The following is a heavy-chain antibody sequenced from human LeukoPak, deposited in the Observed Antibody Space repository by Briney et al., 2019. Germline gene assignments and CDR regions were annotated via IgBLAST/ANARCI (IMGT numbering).Heavy chain of an antibody. Sequence: QAGGSLRLSCAASGFTFSSYEMNWVRQAPGKGLEWVSYISSSGSTIYYADSVKGRFTISRDNAKNSLYLQMNSLRAEDTAVYYCARETYYYGSGSRGNWFDPWGQGTLVTVSS. V-gene: IGHV3-48*03. CDR2: ISSSGSTI. J-gene: IGHJ5*02. CDR3: ARETYYYGSGSRGNWFDP. D-gene: IGHD3-10*01. CDR1: GFTFSSYE.